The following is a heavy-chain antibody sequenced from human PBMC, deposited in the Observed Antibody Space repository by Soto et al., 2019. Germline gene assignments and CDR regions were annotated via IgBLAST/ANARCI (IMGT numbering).Heavy chain of an antibody. CDR3: ARAHGIAVVGVVSYYYYCYMDV. Sequence: PGGSLRLSCAASGFTFSSYAMSWVRQAPGKGLEWVSAISGSGGSTYYADSVKGRFTISRDNSKNTLYLQMNSLRAEDTAVYYCARAHGIAVVGVVSYYYYCYMDVWGKGTTVTVSS. CDR1: GFTFSSYA. D-gene: IGHD3-3*01. CDR2: ISGSGGST. V-gene: IGHV3-23*01. J-gene: IGHJ6*03.